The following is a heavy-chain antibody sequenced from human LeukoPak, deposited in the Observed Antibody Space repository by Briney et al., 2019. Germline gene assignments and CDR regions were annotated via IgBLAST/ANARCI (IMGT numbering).Heavy chain of an antibody. D-gene: IGHD5-18*01. CDR1: GGSVSSGSYY. V-gene: IGHV4-61*01. Sequence: SETLSLTCTVSGGSVSSGSYYWSWIRQPPGKGLEWIGYIYYSGSTNYNPSLKGRVTISVDTSKNQFSLKLSSVTAADTAVYYCARDGYNYGLDYWGQGTLVTVSS. J-gene: IGHJ4*02. CDR3: ARDGYNYGLDY. CDR2: IYYSGST.